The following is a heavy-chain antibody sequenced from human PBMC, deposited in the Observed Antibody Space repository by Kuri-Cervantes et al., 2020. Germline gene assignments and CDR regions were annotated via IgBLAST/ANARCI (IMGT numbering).Heavy chain of an antibody. Sequence: SLKISCAASGFTFSSYSMNWVRQAPGKGLEWVAVISYDGSNKYYADSVKGRFTISRDNSKNTLYLQMNSLRAEDTAVYYCARDWEYYDFWSGYSSGTRSYYYYGMDVWGQGTTVTVSS. CDR3: ARDWEYYDFWSGYSSGTRSYYYYGMDV. CDR2: ISYDGSNK. J-gene: IGHJ6*02. D-gene: IGHD3-3*01. CDR1: GFTFSSYS. V-gene: IGHV3-30*03.